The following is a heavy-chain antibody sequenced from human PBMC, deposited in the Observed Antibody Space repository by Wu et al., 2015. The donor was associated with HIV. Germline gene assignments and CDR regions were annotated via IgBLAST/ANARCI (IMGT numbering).Heavy chain of an antibody. CDR3: ARDADGIVGAKIGRYFDV. D-gene: IGHD1-26*01. V-gene: IGHV1-18*01. CDR2: INTYSGDT. Sequence: QVQLVQSGVEVKKPGASVKVSCKASGYTFTGYQIIWARQAPGQGLEWMGWINTYSGDTKYAQKFQGRVTLTTDTSTRTAYMELRSLRSDDTAVYYCARDADGIVGAKIGRYFDVWGRGSLVRVSS. J-gene: IGHJ2*01. CDR1: GYTFTGYQ.